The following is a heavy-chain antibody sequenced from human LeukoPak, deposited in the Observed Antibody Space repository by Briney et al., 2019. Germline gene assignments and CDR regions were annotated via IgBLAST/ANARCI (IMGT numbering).Heavy chain of an antibody. CDR1: GYSFTSYW. Sequence: GESLKISCKGSGYSFTSYWIGWVRQMPGKGLEWIGNIYPGDSDTKYSPSFQGQVTISVDKSISTAYLQWSSLKASDTAMYYCARQEWQSRHPSDYWGQGTLVTVSS. CDR3: ARQEWQSRHPSDY. D-gene: IGHD3-3*01. CDR2: IYPGDSDT. J-gene: IGHJ4*02. V-gene: IGHV5-51*01.